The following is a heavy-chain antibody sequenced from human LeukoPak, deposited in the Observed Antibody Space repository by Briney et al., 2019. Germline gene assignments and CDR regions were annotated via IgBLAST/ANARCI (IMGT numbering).Heavy chain of an antibody. CDR3: AKVREMKGGSCRLDYYYYMDV. CDR2: ISSSSSTI. V-gene: IGHV3-48*04. CDR1: GFTFSSYS. J-gene: IGHJ6*03. D-gene: IGHD2-15*01. Sequence: QSGGSLRLSCAASGFTFSSYSMNWVRQAPGKGLKWVSYISSSSSTIYYADSVKGRFTISRDNAKNSLYLQMNSLRTEDTAVYYCAKVREMKGGSCRLDYYYYMDVWGKGTTVTVSS.